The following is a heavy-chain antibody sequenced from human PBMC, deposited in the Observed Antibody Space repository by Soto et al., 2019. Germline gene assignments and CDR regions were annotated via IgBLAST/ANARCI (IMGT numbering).Heavy chain of an antibody. CDR3: AKTPGVITVITSFDH. V-gene: IGHV6-1*01. CDR2: TYYRSKWYN. CDR1: GDSVSRNSAA. Sequence: PSQTLSLTCVISGDSVSRNSAAWEWIRQSPSRGLEWLGRTYYRSKWYNDYAVSVRSRITINPDTSKNQFSLQLNSVTPEDTAVYYCAKTPGVITVITSFDHWGQGTPVTVSS. D-gene: IGHD3-16*01. J-gene: IGHJ4*02.